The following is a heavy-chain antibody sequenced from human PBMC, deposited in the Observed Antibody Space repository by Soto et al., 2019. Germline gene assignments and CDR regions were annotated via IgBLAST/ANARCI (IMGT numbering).Heavy chain of an antibody. J-gene: IGHJ4*02. CDR1: GGSISSGGYS. V-gene: IGHV4-30-2*01. CDR3: ARGMAVAGHYFDS. D-gene: IGHD6-19*01. Sequence: SETLSLTCAVSGGSISSGGYSWSWIRQPPGKGLEWIGYIYHSGSTNYNPSLKSRVTMSVDRTKNQFSLKLNFVTAADTAVYYCARGMAVAGHYFDSWGQGTPVTVSS. CDR2: IYHSGST.